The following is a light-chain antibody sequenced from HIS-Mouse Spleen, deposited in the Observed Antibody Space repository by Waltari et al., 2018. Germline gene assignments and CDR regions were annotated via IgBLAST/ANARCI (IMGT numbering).Light chain of an antibody. CDR3: YSTDSSGNHRV. Sequence: SYELTQSPSVSVSPGQTARNTCTGGALPQNYDYWYQQKSGPAPVLVIYEDSKRPSGIPERFSGSSSGTMATLTISGAQVEDEADYYCYSTDSSGNHRVFGGGTKLTVL. J-gene: IGLJ2*01. CDR1: ALPQNY. CDR2: EDS. V-gene: IGLV3-10*01.